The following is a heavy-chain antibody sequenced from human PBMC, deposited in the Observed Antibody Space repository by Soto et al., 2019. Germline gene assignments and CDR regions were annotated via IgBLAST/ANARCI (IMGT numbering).Heavy chain of an antibody. CDR2: INPSGGST. CDR3: ARGGIVVVPAAIVHWFDP. J-gene: IGHJ5*02. V-gene: IGHV1-46*01. Sequence: ASVKVSCKASGYTFTSYYMHWVRQAPGQGLEWMGIINPSGGSTSYAQKFQGRVTMTRDTSTSTVYMEPSSLRSEDTAVYYCARGGIVVVPAAIVHWFDPWGQGPLVTVSS. CDR1: GYTFTSYY. D-gene: IGHD2-2*02.